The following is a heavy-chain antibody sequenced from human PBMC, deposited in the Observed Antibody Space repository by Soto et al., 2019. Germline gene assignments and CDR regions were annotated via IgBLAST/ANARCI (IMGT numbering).Heavy chain of an antibody. V-gene: IGHV3-33*01. Sequence: QVQLVESGGGVVRPGRSLSLSWAASGFTSISYGRHWVRQAPAKGPEWRAVIWYDGSKKYYADSVKGRFTISRDNSKNTLYLQMHSLRSEDKAVYYRARDHLVDILAGYPDAFDIWGQGTMVTFSS. D-gene: IGHD3-9*01. CDR1: GFTSISYG. CDR3: ARDHLVDILAGYPDAFDI. CDR2: IWYDGSKK. J-gene: IGHJ3*02.